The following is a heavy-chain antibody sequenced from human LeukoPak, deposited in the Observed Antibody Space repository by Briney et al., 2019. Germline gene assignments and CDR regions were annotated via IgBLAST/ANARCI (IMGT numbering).Heavy chain of an antibody. Sequence: SETLSLTCTVSGYTISSGYYWGWIRQPPGKGLEWIGSIYHSGSTYYNPSLKSRVTISVDTSKNQFSLKLSSVTAADTAVYYCARGLLSGGNWFDPWGQGTLVTVSS. CDR3: ARGLLSGGNWFDP. CDR1: GYTISSGYY. D-gene: IGHD2-21*02. J-gene: IGHJ5*02. CDR2: IYHSGST. V-gene: IGHV4-38-2*02.